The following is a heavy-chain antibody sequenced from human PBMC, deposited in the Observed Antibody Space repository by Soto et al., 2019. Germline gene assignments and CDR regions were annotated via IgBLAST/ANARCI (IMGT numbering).Heavy chain of an antibody. CDR2: ISGTGGTT. CDR1: GFTFSDYV. Sequence: EVQLLESGGGLVQPGGSLRLSCAASGFTFSDYVMTWVRQAPGKGLEWVSAISGTGGTTYYADSVKGRFTFSRDNSKNTLYLQMNSLRAEDTALYYCAKSARADGYKNAFDIWGQGTMVTVSS. CDR3: AKSARADGYKNAFDI. J-gene: IGHJ3*02. D-gene: IGHD5-12*01. V-gene: IGHV3-23*01.